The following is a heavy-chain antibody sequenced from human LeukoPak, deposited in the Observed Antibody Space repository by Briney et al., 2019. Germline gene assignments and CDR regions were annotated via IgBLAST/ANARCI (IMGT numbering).Heavy chain of an antibody. V-gene: IGHV1-2*02. CDR2: INPNSGGT. Sequence: ASVKVSCKASGYTFTGYYMHWVRQVPGQGLEWMGWINPNSGGTNYAQKFQGRVTMTRDTSISTAYMELSRLRSDDTAVYYCARVVCSSTSCYKDAFDIWGQGTMVTVSS. D-gene: IGHD2-2*02. CDR3: ARVVCSSTSCYKDAFDI. CDR1: GYTFTGYY. J-gene: IGHJ3*02.